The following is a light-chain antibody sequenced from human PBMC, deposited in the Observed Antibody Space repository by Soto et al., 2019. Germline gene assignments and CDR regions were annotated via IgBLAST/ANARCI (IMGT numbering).Light chain of an antibody. CDR3: QSYDSSLSGVV. V-gene: IGLV1-40*01. Sequence: QSVLTQPPSVSGAPGERVTISCTGGTSNIGAGYEVHWYQQLPGTAPKLLIYGRDNRPSGVPDRFSGSKSGTSASLAVTGLRAEDEGDYYCQSYDSSLSGVVFGGGTKVTVL. CDR1: TSNIGAGYE. CDR2: GRD. J-gene: IGLJ2*01.